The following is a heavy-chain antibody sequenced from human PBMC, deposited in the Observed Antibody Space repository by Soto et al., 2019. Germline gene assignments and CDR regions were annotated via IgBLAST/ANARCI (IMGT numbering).Heavy chain of an antibody. CDR2: IYHSGGT. D-gene: IGHD3-9*01. V-gene: IGHV4-30-2*01. CDR3: ARDSLTGYYFDY. Sequence: QLQLQESGSGLVKPSQTLSLTCAVSGGSISSGGYSWNWIRQPPGKGLEWIGYIYHSGGTYYNPSLKSRVAISVDKSKNQFSLKLSSVAAADTAVYYYARDSLTGYYFDYWGQGMLVTVSS. CDR1: GGSISSGGYS. J-gene: IGHJ4*02.